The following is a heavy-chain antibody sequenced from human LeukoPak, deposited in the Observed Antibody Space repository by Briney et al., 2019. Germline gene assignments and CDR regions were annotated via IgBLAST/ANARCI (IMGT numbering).Heavy chain of an antibody. CDR2: ISPYNGDR. CDR1: GYTFTDYY. CDR3: ARLRLGELSLGFDP. J-gene: IGHJ5*02. Sequence: ASVKVSCNASGYTFTDYYMHWVRQAPGQGPEWMGWISPYNGDRRDALKFQDRVTMTTDTSTTTAYMELRSLRSDDTAVYYCARLRLGELSLGFDPWGQGTLVTVSS. D-gene: IGHD3-16*02. V-gene: IGHV1-18*04.